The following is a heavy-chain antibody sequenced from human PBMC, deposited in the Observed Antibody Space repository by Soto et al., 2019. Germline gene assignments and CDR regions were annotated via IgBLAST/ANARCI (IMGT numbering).Heavy chain of an antibody. J-gene: IGHJ4*02. CDR2: ISYSGST. V-gene: IGHV4-59*08. CDR1: GGSINTYF. Sequence: QVQLQESGPGLVKPSETLSLTCTVSGGSINTYFWTWIRQPPGKGLERIGRISYSGSTNYKPSFKSRVTISVDTSKNQFSLNLNSVTAADTAVYYCARRGSSSSLDYWGQGTLVTVSS. D-gene: IGHD6-6*01. CDR3: ARRGSSSSLDY.